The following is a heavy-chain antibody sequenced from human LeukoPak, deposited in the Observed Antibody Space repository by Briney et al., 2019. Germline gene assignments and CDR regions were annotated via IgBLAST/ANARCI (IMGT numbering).Heavy chain of an antibody. CDR2: FDPEDGET. CDR1: GYTLTELS. Sequence: ASVKVSCKVSGYTLTELSMHWVRQAPGKGLEWMGGFDPEDGETIYAQKFQGRVTMTRNTSISTAYMELSSLTSEDTAVYYCGAVTITTNPDYWGQGTLVTVSS. V-gene: IGHV1-24*01. D-gene: IGHD1-1*01. J-gene: IGHJ4*02. CDR3: GAVTITTNPDY.